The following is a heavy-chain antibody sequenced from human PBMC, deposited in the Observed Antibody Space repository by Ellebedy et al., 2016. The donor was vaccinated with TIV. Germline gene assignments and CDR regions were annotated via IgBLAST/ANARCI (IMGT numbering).Heavy chain of an antibody. CDR1: GFTFSSYG. J-gene: IGHJ4*02. V-gene: IGHV3-30*18. Sequence: GESLKISXAASGFTFSSYGMHWVRQAPGKGLEWVAVISYDGSNKYYADSVKGRFTISRDNSKNTLYLQMNSLRAEDTAVYYCAKGPNSGSPYYFDYWGQGTLVTVSS. CDR3: AKGPNSGSPYYFDY. CDR2: ISYDGSNK. D-gene: IGHD1-26*01.